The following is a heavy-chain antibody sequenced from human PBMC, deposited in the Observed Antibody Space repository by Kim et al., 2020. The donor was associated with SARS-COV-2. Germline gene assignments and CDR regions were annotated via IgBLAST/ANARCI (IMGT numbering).Heavy chain of an antibody. Sequence: SVKVSCKASGGTFSSYAISWVRQAPGQGLEWMGGIIPIFGTANYAQKFQGRVTITADESTSTAYMELSSLRSEDTAVYYCARVNRELRYFDWLSDLGMDVWGQGTTVTVSS. V-gene: IGHV1-69*13. CDR3: ARVNRELRYFDWLSDLGMDV. CDR1: GGTFSSYA. D-gene: IGHD3-9*01. J-gene: IGHJ6*02. CDR2: IIPIFGTA.